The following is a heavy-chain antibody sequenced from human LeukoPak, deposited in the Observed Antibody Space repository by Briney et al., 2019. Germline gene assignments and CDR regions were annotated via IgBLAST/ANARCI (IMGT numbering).Heavy chain of an antibody. CDR1: GFTFSDYY. Sequence: GGSLRLPCAASGFTFSDYYMSWIRQAPGKGLEWVSYISSSSSTIYYADSVKGRFTISRDNAKNSLYLQMNSLRAEDAAVYYCARDPGEETDYGDYVGYWGQGTLVSVSS. V-gene: IGHV3-11*04. J-gene: IGHJ4*02. CDR2: ISSSSSTI. D-gene: IGHD4-17*01. CDR3: ARDPGEETDYGDYVGY.